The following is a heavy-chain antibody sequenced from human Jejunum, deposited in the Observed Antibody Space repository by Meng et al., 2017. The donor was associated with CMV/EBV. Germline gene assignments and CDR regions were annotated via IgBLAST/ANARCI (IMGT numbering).Heavy chain of an antibody. Sequence: SGFSFSDCSMSWVRQSPGKGLEWIAYITGRSYTIYYADSVEGRFTISRDNAENSLYLQLSSLRAEDTGVYYCARVGPDSGYDFDYWGQGTRVTVSS. J-gene: IGHJ4*02. CDR2: ITGRSYTI. V-gene: IGHV3-48*04. CDR1: GFSFSDCS. CDR3: ARVGPDSGYDFDY. D-gene: IGHD5-12*01.